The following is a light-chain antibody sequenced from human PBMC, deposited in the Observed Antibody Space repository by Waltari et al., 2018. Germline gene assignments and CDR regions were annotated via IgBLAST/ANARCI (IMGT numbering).Light chain of an antibody. CDR2: WAS. V-gene: IGKV4-1*01. CDR3: QHFYNPPYT. CDR1: QSVLYSPNNKNY. Sequence: DIVMTQSPDSLAVSLGERATLNCKSSQSVLYSPNNKNYLAWYQQKPGHPPKLLIYWASTRESGVPDRVSGSGSGTDFSLTISSLQAEDVAVYYCQHFYNPPYTFGQGTKLEIK. J-gene: IGKJ2*01.